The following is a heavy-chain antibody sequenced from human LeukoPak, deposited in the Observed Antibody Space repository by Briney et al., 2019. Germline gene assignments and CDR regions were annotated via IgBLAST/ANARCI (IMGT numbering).Heavy chain of an antibody. J-gene: IGHJ4*02. D-gene: IGHD5-12*01. V-gene: IGHV3-7*04. Sequence: GGSLRLSCAASGFTFSAFWMTWVRQAPGKGLEWVANIKQDGSEIYYADSVRGRFTISRDNDKNSLYLQMNSLRAEDSALYYCARVAYNSGWNIGHWGQGTLVTVSS. CDR1: GFTFSAFW. CDR2: IKQDGSEI. CDR3: ARVAYNSGWNIGH.